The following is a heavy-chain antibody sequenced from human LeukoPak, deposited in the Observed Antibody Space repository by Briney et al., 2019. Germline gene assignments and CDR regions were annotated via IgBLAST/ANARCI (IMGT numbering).Heavy chain of an antibody. J-gene: IGHJ4*02. CDR1: GGSISSSSYY. V-gene: IGHV4-39*01. Sequence: PSETLSLTCTVSGGSISSSSYYWGWIRQPPGKGLEWIGSIYYSGSTYYNPSLKRRVTISVDTSKNQFSLKLSSVTDADTAVYYCARLNPRYYYDSSGYYANDYWGQGTLVTVSS. CDR2: IYYSGST. CDR3: ARLNPRYYYDSSGYYANDY. D-gene: IGHD3-22*01.